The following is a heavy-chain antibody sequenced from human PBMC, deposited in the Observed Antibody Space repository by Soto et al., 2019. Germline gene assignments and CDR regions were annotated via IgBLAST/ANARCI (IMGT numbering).Heavy chain of an antibody. Sequence: EVQLLESGGGLVQPGGSLRLSCAASGITFSNHALSWVRQAPGKGLEWVSGISGSGTTTYYADSVKGRFTISRDNSKNTLSVQLKRLRVDDTAVYYCAKEHGGGISTITSFFDSWGQGTPVTVSS. D-gene: IGHD5-12*01. CDR2: ISGSGTTT. CDR3: AKEHGGGISTITSFFDS. J-gene: IGHJ4*02. CDR1: GITFSNHA. V-gene: IGHV3-23*01.